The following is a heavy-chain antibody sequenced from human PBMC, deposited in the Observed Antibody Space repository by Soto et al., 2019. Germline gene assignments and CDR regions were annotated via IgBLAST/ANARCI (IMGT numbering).Heavy chain of an antibody. V-gene: IGHV1-46*01. D-gene: IGHD2-15*01. CDR1: GYTFTSYY. CDR3: ARDSCSGGSCYLGSGANWFDP. J-gene: IGHJ5*02. CDR2: INPSGGST. Sequence: ASVKVSCKASGYTFTSYYMHWVLQAPGQGLEWMGIINPSGGSTSYAQKFQGRVTMTRDTSTSTVYMELSSLRSEDTAVYYCARDSCSGGSCYLGSGANWFDPWGQGTLVTVSS.